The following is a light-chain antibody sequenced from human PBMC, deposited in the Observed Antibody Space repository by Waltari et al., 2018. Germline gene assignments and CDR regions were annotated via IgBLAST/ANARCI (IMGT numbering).Light chain of an antibody. CDR1: QSTSDY. CDR2: AAS. CDR3: QQSHTAPWT. V-gene: IGKV1-39*01. J-gene: IGKJ1*01. Sequence: DIQMTQSPSSLSASVGGRVTITCRATQSTSDYLAWYQQKPGKAPNLLIYAASTLKTGVPSTFCGSGSGTHFTPTISTLQHEDVAAYFCQQSHTAPWTFGQGTKV.